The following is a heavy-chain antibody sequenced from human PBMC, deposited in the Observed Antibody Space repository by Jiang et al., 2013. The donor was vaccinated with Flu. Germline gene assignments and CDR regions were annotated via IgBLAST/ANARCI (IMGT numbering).Heavy chain of an antibody. J-gene: IGHJ6*02. D-gene: IGHD6-13*01. Sequence: LEWVSYISSSGSTIYYADSVKGRFTISRDNAKNSLYLQMNSLRAEDTAVYYCARVGESSSWFSRPYYYYGMDVWGQGTTVTVSS. CDR3: ARVGESSSWFSRPYYYYGMDV. CDR2: ISSSGSTI. V-gene: IGHV3-48*03.